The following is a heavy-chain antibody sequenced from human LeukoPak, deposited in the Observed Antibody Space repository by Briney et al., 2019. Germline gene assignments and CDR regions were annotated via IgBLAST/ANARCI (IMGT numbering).Heavy chain of an antibody. CDR2: ISSSSTYI. V-gene: IGHV3-21*01. CDR1: GFTFSSYT. D-gene: IGHD3-10*01. CDR3: ARGLDGANPFFGY. J-gene: IGHJ4*02. Sequence: PGGSLRLSCSASGFTFSSYTMNWVRQAPGKGLEWVSSISSSSTYIYYADSVKGRFTISGDNAKNSLYLQMNILRAEDTAVYYCARGLDGANPFFGYWGQGTLVTVSS.